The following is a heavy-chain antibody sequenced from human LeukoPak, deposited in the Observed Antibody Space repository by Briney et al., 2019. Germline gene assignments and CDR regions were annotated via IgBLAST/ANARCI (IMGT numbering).Heavy chain of an antibody. V-gene: IGHV3-30*18. J-gene: IGHJ6*02. CDR1: GFTFSSYG. D-gene: IGHD2-15*01. CDR2: ISYDGSNK. Sequence: PGRSLRLSCAASGFTFSSYGMHWVRQAPGKGLEWVAVISYDGSNKYYADSVKGRFTISRDNSKNTLHLQMNSLRAEDTAVYYCAKDPETIVVVVAATNGMDVWGQGTTVTVSS. CDR3: AKDPETIVVVVAATNGMDV.